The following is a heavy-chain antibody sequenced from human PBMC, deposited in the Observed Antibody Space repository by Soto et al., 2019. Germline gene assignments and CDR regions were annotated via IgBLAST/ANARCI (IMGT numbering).Heavy chain of an antibody. J-gene: IGHJ4*02. D-gene: IGHD6-13*01. CDR2: ISYDGSNK. CDR1: GFTFSSYA. Sequence: PGGSLRLSCAASGFTFSSYAMHWVRQAPGKGLEWVAVISYDGSNKYYADSVKGRFTISRDNSKNTLYLQMNSLRAEDTAVYYCARDPHQINIAAAGFDYWGQGTLVTVSS. CDR3: ARDPHQINIAAAGFDY. V-gene: IGHV3-30-3*01.